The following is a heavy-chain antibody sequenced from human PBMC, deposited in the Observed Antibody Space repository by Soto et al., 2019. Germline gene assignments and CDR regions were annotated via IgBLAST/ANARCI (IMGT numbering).Heavy chain of an antibody. CDR3: AKPLTSRPDYGDYGETGDAFDI. CDR1: GFTFSSYG. D-gene: IGHD4-17*01. V-gene: IGHV3-30*18. Sequence: ESGGGVVQPGRSLRLSCAASGFTFSSYGMHWVRQAPGKGLEWVAVISYDGSNKYYADSVKGRFTISRDNSKNTLYLQMNSLRAEDTAVYYCAKPLTSRPDYGDYGETGDAFDIWGQGTMVTVSS. J-gene: IGHJ3*02. CDR2: ISYDGSNK.